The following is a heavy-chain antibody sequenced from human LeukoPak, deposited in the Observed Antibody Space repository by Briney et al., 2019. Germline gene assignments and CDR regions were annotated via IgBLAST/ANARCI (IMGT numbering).Heavy chain of an antibody. CDR3: ARHWGKGKSSSPYGFVNY. V-gene: IGHV5-51*01. Sequence: GEPLKISCKGSGYSFTSYWIGWVRQMPGKGLEWMGIIYPGDSDTRYSPSFQGQVTISADKSISTAYLQWSSLKASDTAMYYCARHWGKGKSSSPYGFVNYWGQGTLVTVSS. J-gene: IGHJ4*02. CDR2: IYPGDSDT. CDR1: GYSFTSYW. D-gene: IGHD6-13*01.